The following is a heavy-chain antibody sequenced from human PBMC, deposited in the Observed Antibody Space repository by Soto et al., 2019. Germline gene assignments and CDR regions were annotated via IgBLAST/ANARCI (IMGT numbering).Heavy chain of an antibody. J-gene: IGHJ6*02. CDR1: GFTFTSSA. CDR2: IVVGSGNT. Sequence: SVKVSCKASGFTFTSSAVQWVRQARGQRLEWIGWIVVGSGNTNYAQKFQERVTITRDMSTSTAYMELSSLRSEDTAVYYCAADNADYSDEIPNHYYYYGMDVWGQGTTVTVSS. CDR3: AADNADYSDEIPNHYYYYGMDV. V-gene: IGHV1-58*01. D-gene: IGHD4-17*01.